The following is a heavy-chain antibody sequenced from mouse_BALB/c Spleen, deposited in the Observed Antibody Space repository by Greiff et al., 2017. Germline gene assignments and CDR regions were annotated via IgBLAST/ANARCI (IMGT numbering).Heavy chain of an antibody. Sequence: EVKLMESGPDLVKPSQSLSLTCTVTGYSITSGYSWHWIRQFPGNKLEWMGYIHYSGSTNYNPSLKSRISITRDTSKNQFFLQLNSVTTEDTATYYWARGDYYGSSPFYAMDYWGQGTSVTVSS. J-gene: IGHJ4*01. CDR3: ARGDYYGSSPFYAMDY. CDR2: IHYSGST. V-gene: IGHV3-1*02. CDR1: GYSITSGYS. D-gene: IGHD1-1*01.